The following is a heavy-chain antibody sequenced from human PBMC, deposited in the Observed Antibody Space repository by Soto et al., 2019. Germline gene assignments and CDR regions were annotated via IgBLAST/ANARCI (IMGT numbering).Heavy chain of an antibody. D-gene: IGHD1-7*01. CDR2: IYYSGST. CDR1: DGSISSYY. V-gene: IGHV4-59*01. J-gene: IGHJ5*02. Sequence: SETLSLTCTVADGSISSYYWSWIRKPPGKGLEWIGYIYYSGSTNYNPSLKSRVTISVDTSKNQFSLKLSSVTAADTAVYYCARDNWNYDAPNWFDPWGQGTLVTVSS. CDR3: ARDNWNYDAPNWFDP.